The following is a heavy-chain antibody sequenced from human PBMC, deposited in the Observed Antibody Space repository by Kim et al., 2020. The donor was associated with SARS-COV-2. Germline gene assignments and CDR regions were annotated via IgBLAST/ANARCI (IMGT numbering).Heavy chain of an antibody. J-gene: IGHJ4*02. Sequence: LKSRVTISVDTYKNQFSLKLSSVTAADTAVYYCAREGHTAMGRGQSYFDYWGQGTLVTVSS. D-gene: IGHD5-18*01. CDR3: AREGHTAMGRGQSYFDY. V-gene: IGHV4-31*02.